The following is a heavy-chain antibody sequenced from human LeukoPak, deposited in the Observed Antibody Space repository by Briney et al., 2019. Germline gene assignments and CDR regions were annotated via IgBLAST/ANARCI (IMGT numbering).Heavy chain of an antibody. Sequence: PGGSLRLSCAVSGFTFSIYEMNWVRQAPGKGLEWVSYISSSGYTIYYADSVKGRFTISRDNAKNSLYLQMNSLRAEDTAVYYCAREVATISGMDVWGKGTTVTVSS. J-gene: IGHJ6*04. CDR1: GFTFSIYE. D-gene: IGHD5-12*01. CDR3: AREVATISGMDV. CDR2: ISSSGYTI. V-gene: IGHV3-48*03.